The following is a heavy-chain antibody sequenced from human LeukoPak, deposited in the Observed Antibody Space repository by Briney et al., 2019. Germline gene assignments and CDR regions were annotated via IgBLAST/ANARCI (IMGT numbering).Heavy chain of an antibody. CDR1: TGSIRGDGYY. CDR2: INSNGET. J-gene: IGHJ4*02. D-gene: IGHD3-9*01. Sequence: PSQTLSLTCTVSTGSIRGDGYYWSWIRQHPGKGLEWLGHINSNGETHYNPSLKSRLTISVDTSKNQFSLKLSSVTAADTAVYYCARARRITIFQTTLFDYWGQGTLVTVSS. CDR3: ARARRITIFQTTLFDY. V-gene: IGHV4-30-4*08.